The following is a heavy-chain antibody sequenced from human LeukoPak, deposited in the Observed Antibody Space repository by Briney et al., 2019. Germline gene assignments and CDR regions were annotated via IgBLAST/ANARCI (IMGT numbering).Heavy chain of an antibody. V-gene: IGHV1-2*02. CDR2: INPNSGGT. J-gene: IGHJ4*02. CDR1: GYTFTGYY. D-gene: IGHD6-13*01. CDR3: AREGSSWYRTDS. Sequence: ASVKVSCKASGYTFTGYYMHWVRQAPGQGLEWMGWINPNSGGTNYAQKFQGRVTMTRDTSISTAHMELSRLRSDDTAVYYCAREGSSWYRTDSWGQGTLVTVSS.